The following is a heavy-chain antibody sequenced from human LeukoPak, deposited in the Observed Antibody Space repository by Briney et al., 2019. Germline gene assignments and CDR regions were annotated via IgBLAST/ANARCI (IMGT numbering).Heavy chain of an antibody. D-gene: IGHD6-19*01. CDR1: GGSLSSYY. CDR3: ARVGAVAGREDYFDY. J-gene: IGHJ4*02. Sequence: SETLSLTCTVSGGSLSSYYWSWIRQPPGKGLEWIGYIYYSGNTNYNPSLKSRVTMSVDTSKNQFSLKLSSVTAADTAVYYCARVGAVAGREDYFDYWGQGTLVTVSS. CDR2: IYYSGNT. V-gene: IGHV4-59*12.